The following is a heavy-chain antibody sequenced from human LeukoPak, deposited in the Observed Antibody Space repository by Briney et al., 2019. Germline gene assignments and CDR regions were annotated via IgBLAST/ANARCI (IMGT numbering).Heavy chain of an antibody. D-gene: IGHD7-27*01. CDR2: IYPGGSDT. J-gene: IGHJ3*02. CDR1: GYSFDNYW. V-gene: IGHV5-51*01. CDR3: ARSTTLGSSYAFDI. Sequence: GESLKISCKGSGYSFDNYWIGWVRQMPGKGLEWMGIIYPGGSDTRYSPSFQGQVTISADKSISTAYLQWSSLKASDTAMYYCARSTTLGSSYAFDIWGQGTMVTVSS.